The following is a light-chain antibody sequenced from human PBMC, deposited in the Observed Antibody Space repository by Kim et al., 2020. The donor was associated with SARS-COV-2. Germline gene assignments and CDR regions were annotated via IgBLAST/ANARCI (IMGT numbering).Light chain of an antibody. CDR2: AVS. CDR3: QQYDNLPYS. CDR1: QDISHY. V-gene: IGKV1-33*01. Sequence: SASVGDRVTITCRASQDISHYLNWYQQQPGEAPKLLIYAVSNLESGVPSRFSGSGSGTDFTFTISSLQPEDIATYYCQQYDNLPYSFGQGTKLEI. J-gene: IGKJ2*03.